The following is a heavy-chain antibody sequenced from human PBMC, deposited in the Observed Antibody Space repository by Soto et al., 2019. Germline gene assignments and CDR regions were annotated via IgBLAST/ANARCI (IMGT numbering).Heavy chain of an antibody. J-gene: IGHJ5*02. D-gene: IGHD3-9*01. CDR1: GYTFTGYY. Sequence: ASVKVSCKASGYTFTGYYMHWVRQAPGQGLEWMGWINPNSGGTNYAQKFQGRVTMTRDTSISTAYMELSRLRSDDTAVYYCARASSLRYFDWGNFDPWGQGTLVTVSS. V-gene: IGHV1-2*02. CDR2: INPNSGGT. CDR3: ARASSLRYFDWGNFDP.